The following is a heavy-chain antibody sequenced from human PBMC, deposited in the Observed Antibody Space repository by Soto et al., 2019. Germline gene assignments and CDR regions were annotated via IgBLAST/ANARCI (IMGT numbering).Heavy chain of an antibody. D-gene: IGHD3-22*01. Sequence: ASVKVSCKASGYTFTSYGISWVRQAPGQGLEWMGWISAYNGNTNYAQKLQGRVTKTTDTSTSTAYMELRSLRSDDTAVYYCATHGNLYDSSGHVQDYWGQGTLVTVSS. CDR1: GYTFTSYG. J-gene: IGHJ4*02. CDR2: ISAYNGNT. CDR3: ATHGNLYDSSGHVQDY. V-gene: IGHV1-18*01.